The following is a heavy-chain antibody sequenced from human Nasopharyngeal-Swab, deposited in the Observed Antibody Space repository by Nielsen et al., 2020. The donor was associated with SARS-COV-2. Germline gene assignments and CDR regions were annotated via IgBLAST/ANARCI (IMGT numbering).Heavy chain of an antibody. CDR3: ARDSEYSSGWFDY. CDR1: GGSISSSSYY. V-gene: IGHV4-39*07. Sequence: GSLRLSCTVSGGSISSSSYYWGWIRQPPGKGLEWIGSIYYGGSTYYNPSLKSRVTISVDTSKNQFSLKLSSVTAADTAVYYCARDSEYSSGWFDYWGQGTLVTVSS. CDR2: IYYGGST. D-gene: IGHD6-19*01. J-gene: IGHJ5*01.